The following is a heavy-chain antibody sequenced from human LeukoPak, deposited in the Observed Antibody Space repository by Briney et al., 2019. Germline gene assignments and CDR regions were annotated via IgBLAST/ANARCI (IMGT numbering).Heavy chain of an antibody. V-gene: IGHV3-23*01. Sequence: GGSLRLSCAASGFTFSSYAMSWVRQAPGKGLEWVSAISGGGGNTYYADSVKGRFTISRDNSKNTLYLQMNSLRAEDTAVYYCAKDQALLPPEREVDFWGQGTLVTVSS. D-gene: IGHD1-26*01. CDR1: GFTFSSYA. CDR2: ISGGGGNT. CDR3: AKDQALLPPEREVDF. J-gene: IGHJ4*02.